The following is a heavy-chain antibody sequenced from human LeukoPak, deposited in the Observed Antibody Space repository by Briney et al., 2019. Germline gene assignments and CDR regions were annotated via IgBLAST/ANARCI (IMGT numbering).Heavy chain of an antibody. CDR3: ARETGNYMDV. Sequence: SETLSLTCTVSGGSISSYYWNWIRQSPGKGLEWIGYSYYSGSTNYNPSLKSRVTISVDTSKNQFSLKLRSVTAADTAVYYCARETGNYMDVWGKGTTVTISS. CDR1: GGSISSYY. V-gene: IGHV4-59*01. J-gene: IGHJ6*03. CDR2: SYYSGST.